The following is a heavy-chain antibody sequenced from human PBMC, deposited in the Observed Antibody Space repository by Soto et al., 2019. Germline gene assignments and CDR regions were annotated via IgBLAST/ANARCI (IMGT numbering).Heavy chain of an antibody. Sequence: QVQLQESGPGLVKPSETLSLTCTVSGGSISSYYWSWIRQPPGKGLEWIGDIYYSGRTNYNPSLQSRCTPSVSTPKNQSSLKLSSVTAAGTAVYFCARRYGLSAFDIWGQGTMVTVSS. CDR1: GGSISSYY. V-gene: IGHV4-59*08. D-gene: IGHD3-10*01. CDR3: ARRYGLSAFDI. J-gene: IGHJ3*02. CDR2: IYYSGRT.